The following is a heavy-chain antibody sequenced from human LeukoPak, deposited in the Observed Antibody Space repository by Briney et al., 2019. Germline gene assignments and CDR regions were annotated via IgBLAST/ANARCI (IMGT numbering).Heavy chain of an antibody. J-gene: IGHJ3*02. CDR1: VGSIRSYY. V-gene: IGHV4-39*01. Sequence: SETLSLTCTVSVGSIRSYYWGWIRQPPGKGLEWIGSIYYSGSTYYNPSLTSRVTISVDTSKNQFSLKLSSVTAADTAVYYCARLTYYYDSSGYANAFDIWGQGTMVTVSS. D-gene: IGHD3-22*01. CDR3: ARLTYYYDSSGYANAFDI. CDR2: IYYSGST.